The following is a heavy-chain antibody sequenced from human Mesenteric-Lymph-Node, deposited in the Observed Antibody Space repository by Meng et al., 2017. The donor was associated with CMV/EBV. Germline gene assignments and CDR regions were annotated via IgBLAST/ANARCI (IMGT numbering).Heavy chain of an antibody. J-gene: IGHJ4*02. D-gene: IGHD3-9*01. CDR1: GWSFSGYY. Sequence: VHFHQWGAGLLKPSETRSVTCAVYGWSFSGYYWNWIRQSPEKGLEWIGEINHSGSTTYNPSFTSRIIISVDTSTNQISLNMSSVTAADTAVYYCARGSSYDILTGYFDYWGQGALVTVSS. V-gene: IGHV4-34*01. CDR2: INHSGST. CDR3: ARGSSYDILTGYFDY.